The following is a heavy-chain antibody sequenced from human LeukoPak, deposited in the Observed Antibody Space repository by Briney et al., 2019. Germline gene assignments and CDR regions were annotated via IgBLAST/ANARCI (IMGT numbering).Heavy chain of an antibody. CDR3: ARPGIAGAGTAYSDY. CDR2: IKEDGTEK. Sequence: GGSLRLSCSASGFTFSAYWMTWVRQAPGQGLEWVSNIKEDGTEKNYVDSVKGRFTISRDNAKNSMYLQMNSLRAEDTAVYYCARPGIAGAGTAYSDYWGQGTLVTVSS. D-gene: IGHD6-13*01. J-gene: IGHJ4*02. CDR1: GFTFSAYW. V-gene: IGHV3-7*01.